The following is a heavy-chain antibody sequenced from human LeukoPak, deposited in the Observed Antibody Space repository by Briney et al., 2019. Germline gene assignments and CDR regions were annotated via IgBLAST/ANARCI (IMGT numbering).Heavy chain of an antibody. J-gene: IGHJ3*02. CDR1: GYSFTKYW. D-gene: IGHD2-21*02. Sequence: GESLKISCKGSGYSFTKYWIGWVRQMPGKGLEWMGIIYPGDSGTRYSPSFQGQVTISADKSISTAYLQWSSLKASDTAMYYCARQNRPVVVTADDAFDIWGQGTMVTVSS. V-gene: IGHV5-51*01. CDR2: IYPGDSGT. CDR3: ARQNRPVVVTADDAFDI.